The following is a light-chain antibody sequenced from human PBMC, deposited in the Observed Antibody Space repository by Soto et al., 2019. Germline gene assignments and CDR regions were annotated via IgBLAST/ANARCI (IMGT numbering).Light chain of an antibody. CDR1: QSIARH. CDR3: QQSFSTPLT. Sequence: DIQMTQSPSSLSASIGDRVTITCRASQSIARHLHWCQQKPGKAPKLLIYAASSLQSGVPSRFSGSGSGTDFTLTISSLQPEDFATYYCQQSFSTPLTFGGGTKVEIK. J-gene: IGKJ4*01. V-gene: IGKV1-39*01. CDR2: AAS.